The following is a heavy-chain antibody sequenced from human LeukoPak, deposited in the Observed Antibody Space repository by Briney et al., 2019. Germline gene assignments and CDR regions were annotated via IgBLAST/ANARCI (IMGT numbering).Heavy chain of an antibody. Sequence: GGSLRLPCAASGFTFSSYWMSWVRQAPGKGLEWVANIKRDGSEKYYVDSVKGRFTISRGNAKNSLYLQMNSLRDEDTAVYYCARESGSYYFDYWGQGTLVTVSS. CDR3: ARESGSYYFDY. CDR1: GFTFSSYW. CDR2: IKRDGSEK. J-gene: IGHJ4*02. V-gene: IGHV3-7*01. D-gene: IGHD1-26*01.